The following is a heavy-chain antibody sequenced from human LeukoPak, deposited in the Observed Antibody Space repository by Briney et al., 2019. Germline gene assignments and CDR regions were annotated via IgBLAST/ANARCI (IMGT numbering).Heavy chain of an antibody. CDR2: INPNSGGT. CDR1: GYTFTGYY. J-gene: IGHJ3*02. CDR3: ARVNPYCSSTSCYPSPNDAFHI. D-gene: IGHD2-2*01. V-gene: IGHV1-2*02. Sequence: ASVKVSCKASGYTFTGYYMHWVRQAPGQGLEWMGWINPNSGGTNYAQKFQGRVTMTRDTSISTAYMELSRLRSDDTAVYYCARVNPYCSSTSCYPSPNDAFHIWGQGTMVTVSS.